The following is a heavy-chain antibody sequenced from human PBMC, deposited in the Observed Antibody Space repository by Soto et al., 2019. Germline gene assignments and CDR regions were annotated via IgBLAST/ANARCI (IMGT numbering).Heavy chain of an antibody. CDR1: GFTFSSYA. CDR2: ISGSGGST. D-gene: IGHD3-16*02. Sequence: EVQLLESGGGLVQPGGSLRLSCAASGFTFSSYAMSWVRQAPGKGLEWVSAISGSGGSTYYADSVKGRFTISRDNSKNTLYLQMNGLRAEDTAVYYCAKTPDRDYVWGSYRTPSNWFDPWGQGTLVTVSS. V-gene: IGHV3-23*01. J-gene: IGHJ5*02. CDR3: AKTPDRDYVWGSYRTPSNWFDP.